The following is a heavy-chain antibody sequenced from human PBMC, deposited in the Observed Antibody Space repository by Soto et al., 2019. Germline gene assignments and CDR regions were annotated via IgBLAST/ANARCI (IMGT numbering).Heavy chain of an antibody. D-gene: IGHD2-2*01. CDR2: ISAYNGNT. V-gene: IGHV1-18*01. CDR3: AMHCSSTSCYAGDYYYMDV. CDR1: VYTFTRYG. Sequence: ARVTVSCKVSVYTFTRYGKNRVRQAPGQGLEWMGWISAYNGNTNYAQKLQGRVTMTTDTSTSTAYMELRSLRSDDTAVYYCAMHCSSTSCYAGDYYYMDVWGKGTTVTVSS. J-gene: IGHJ6*03.